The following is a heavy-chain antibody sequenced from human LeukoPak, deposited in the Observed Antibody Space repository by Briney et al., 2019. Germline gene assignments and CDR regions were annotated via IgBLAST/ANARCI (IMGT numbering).Heavy chain of an antibody. Sequence: GGSLRLSCAASGFTFSSYTMNWVRQPPGKGLEWVSNIGTSSTTIYYADSVKGRFTISRDNSKNTLYLQMNSLRAEDTAVYYCAKSFYGSGSPIPPLFDYWGQGTLVTVSS. CDR2: IGTSSTTI. D-gene: IGHD3-10*01. V-gene: IGHV3-48*01. J-gene: IGHJ4*02. CDR1: GFTFSSYT. CDR3: AKSFYGSGSPIPPLFDY.